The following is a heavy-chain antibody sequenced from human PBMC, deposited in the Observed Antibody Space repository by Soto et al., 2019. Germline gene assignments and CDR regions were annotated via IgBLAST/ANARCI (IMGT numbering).Heavy chain of an antibody. J-gene: IGHJ4*02. Sequence: QVQLQQWGAGLLKPSETLSLTCAVYGGSFSGYYWSWIRQPPGKGLEWIGAINHSGSTNYNPSLKSRVTISVDTSKNQCSLTLSSVPAADTAVYYCARGPDHGDYLALYYFDYWGQGTLVTVSS. CDR1: GGSFSGYY. V-gene: IGHV4-34*01. D-gene: IGHD4-17*01. CDR3: ARGPDHGDYLALYYFDY. CDR2: INHSGST.